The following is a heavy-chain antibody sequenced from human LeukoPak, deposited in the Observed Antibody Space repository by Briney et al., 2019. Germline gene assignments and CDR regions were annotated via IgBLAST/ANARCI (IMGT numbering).Heavy chain of an antibody. D-gene: IGHD1-26*01. Sequence: SETLSLTCTVSGGSISSYYWSWILQPPGKGLEWIGYIYYSGSTNYNPSLKSRVTISVDTSKNQFSLKLSSVTAADTAVYYCASSRGSENWFDPWGQGTLVTVSS. CDR2: IYYSGST. V-gene: IGHV4-59*01. CDR3: ASSRGSENWFDP. CDR1: GGSISSYY. J-gene: IGHJ5*02.